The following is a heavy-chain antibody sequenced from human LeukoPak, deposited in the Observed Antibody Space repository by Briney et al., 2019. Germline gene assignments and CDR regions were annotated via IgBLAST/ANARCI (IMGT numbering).Heavy chain of an antibody. J-gene: IGHJ4*01. CDR1: GFSFSNNA. Sequence: PTGGSLRLSCAASGFSFSNNAMSWVRQAPGNGLEWVSAIGNSGGGTYYADSLQGRFTISRDNSKNTLYLQMNSLRAEDTAVYYCVKRYCSGDTRYSAFDYWGHGTLVTVSS. V-gene: IGHV3-23*01. D-gene: IGHD2-15*01. CDR3: VKRYCSGDTRYSAFDY. CDR2: IGNSGGGT.